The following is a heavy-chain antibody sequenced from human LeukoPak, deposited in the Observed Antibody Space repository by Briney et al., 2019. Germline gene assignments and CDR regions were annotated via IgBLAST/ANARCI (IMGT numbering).Heavy chain of an antibody. Sequence: SVKVSCKASGGTFSSHTISWVRQAPGQGLEWMGRITPVIGIANYAKKFQGRVTITAHKSTSTAYMELSSLRPDDTAVYYCARGQPLGISGHGMDVWGQGTTVTVSS. CDR2: ITPVIGIA. CDR1: GGTFSSHT. J-gene: IGHJ6*02. D-gene: IGHD3-10*01. V-gene: IGHV1-69*02. CDR3: ARGQPLGISGHGMDV.